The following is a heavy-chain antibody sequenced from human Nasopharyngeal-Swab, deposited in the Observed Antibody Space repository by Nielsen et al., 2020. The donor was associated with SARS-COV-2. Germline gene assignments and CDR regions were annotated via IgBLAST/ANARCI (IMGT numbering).Heavy chain of an antibody. CDR2: ISSSSSYI. CDR1: GFIFSSYS. D-gene: IGHD2-15*01. Sequence: GGSLRLSCAASGFIFSSYSMNWVRQAPGKGLEWVSYISSSSSYIYYADSVKGRFTISRDNAKNSLYLQMNSLRAEDTTVYYCAKQFNVVVAATGGSWFDPWGQGTLVTVSS. CDR3: AKQFNVVVAATGGSWFDP. J-gene: IGHJ5*02. V-gene: IGHV3-21*01.